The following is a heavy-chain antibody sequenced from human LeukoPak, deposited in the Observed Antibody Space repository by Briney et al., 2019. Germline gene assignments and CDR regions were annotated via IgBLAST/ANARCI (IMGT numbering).Heavy chain of an antibody. Sequence: SETLSLTCTVSGGSISSYYWSWIRQPPGKGLEWIGYIYYSGSTNYNPSLKSRVTISVDTSKTQFSLKLSSVTAADTAVYYCARERGYSTYFDYWGQGTLVTVSS. D-gene: IGHD6-13*01. CDR3: ARERGYSTYFDY. CDR2: IYYSGST. J-gene: IGHJ4*02. V-gene: IGHV4-59*12. CDR1: GGSISSYY.